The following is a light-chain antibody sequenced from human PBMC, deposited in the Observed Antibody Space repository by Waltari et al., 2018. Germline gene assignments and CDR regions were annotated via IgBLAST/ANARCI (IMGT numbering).Light chain of an antibody. CDR3: HQSSSLPIT. V-gene: IGKV6-21*01. CDR2: YAS. CDR1: QSVGNR. J-gene: IGKJ5*01. Sequence: EIVLTQSPDFQSVTPKEKVTITCRASQSVGNRLHWYQQKPDQSPKLHIKYASQSFPGVPSRFSGSGSGTDFTLTINSLEAEDAATYYCHQSSSLPITFGQGTRLDIK.